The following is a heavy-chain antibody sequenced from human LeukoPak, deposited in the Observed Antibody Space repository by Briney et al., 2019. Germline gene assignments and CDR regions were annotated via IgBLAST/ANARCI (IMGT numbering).Heavy chain of an antibody. CDR3: ARRYDILTGPLGGYDY. CDR2: IKQDGSEK. CDR1: GYTFSTYW. Sequence: GGSLRLSCAASGYTFSTYWMSWVRQAQGKGLEWVANIKQDGSEKYYVDSVKGRFTISRDNAKNSLYLQMNSLRAEDTAVYYCARRYDILTGPLGGYDYWGQGTLVTVSS. V-gene: IGHV3-7*03. D-gene: IGHD3-9*01. J-gene: IGHJ4*02.